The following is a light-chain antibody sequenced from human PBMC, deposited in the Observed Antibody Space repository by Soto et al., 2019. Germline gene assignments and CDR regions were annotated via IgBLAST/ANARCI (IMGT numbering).Light chain of an antibody. J-gene: IGKJ2*01. CDR3: QQYKNGPYT. V-gene: IGKV3-15*01. CDR1: QSVSNN. Sequence: IVMTQSPATLSVSPGERATLSCRASQSVSNNLAWYQQKPGQAPRLLIYLTSNRATDIPARFSGSGSETEFTITISSLQSDDSAVYYCQQYKNGPYTFGQGTKLEIK. CDR2: LTS.